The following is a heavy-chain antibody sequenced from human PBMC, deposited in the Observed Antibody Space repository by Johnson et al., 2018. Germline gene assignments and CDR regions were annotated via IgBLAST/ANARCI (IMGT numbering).Heavy chain of an antibody. CDR2: ISYDGSNK. CDR3: AKKRIWWTYYYYYGMAV. J-gene: IGHJ6*02. D-gene: IGHD2-8*02. Sequence: VQLVESGGGVVQPGRYLRLSCAASGFTFSSYGMHWVRQAPGKGLEWVAVISYDGSNKYYADSVTGGFTISRDNSKTTRYLQMNSRRAEDTAVYYCAKKRIWWTYYYYYGMAVWGQGTTVTVSS. CDR1: GFTFSSYG. V-gene: IGHV3-30*18.